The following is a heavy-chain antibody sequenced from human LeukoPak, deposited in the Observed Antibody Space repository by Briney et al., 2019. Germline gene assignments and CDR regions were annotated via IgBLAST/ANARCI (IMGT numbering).Heavy chain of an antibody. CDR3: ARVSSYYDILTGYYNHWYFDL. Sequence: SETLSLTCTVSGGSISSYYWSWIRQPAGKGLEWIGRIYTSGSTNYNPPLKSRVTMSVATSKNQFSLKLSSVTAADTAVYYCARVSSYYDILTGYYNHWYFDLWGRGTLVTVSS. CDR1: GGSISSYY. D-gene: IGHD3-9*01. V-gene: IGHV4-4*07. J-gene: IGHJ2*01. CDR2: IYTSGST.